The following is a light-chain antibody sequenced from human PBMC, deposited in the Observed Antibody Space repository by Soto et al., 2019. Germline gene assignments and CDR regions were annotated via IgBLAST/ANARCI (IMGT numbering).Light chain of an antibody. V-gene: IGKV3-11*01. CDR1: QSVSSY. CDR3: QQRSNWPPWT. CDR2: YAS. Sequence: EIELTRSPGTVSLSRGESATLFCGPSQSVSSYLAWYQQKPGQAPRRLIYYASKWATGIPARFSGSGSGTDFTLTISSLEPEDFAVYYCQQRSNWPPWTFGQGTKVDIK. J-gene: IGKJ1*01.